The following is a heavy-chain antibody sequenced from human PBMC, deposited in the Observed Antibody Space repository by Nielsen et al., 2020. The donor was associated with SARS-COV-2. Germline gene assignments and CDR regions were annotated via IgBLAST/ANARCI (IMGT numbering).Heavy chain of an antibody. D-gene: IGHD2-21*01. CDR1: GGSVSSNDW. Sequence: SETLSLTCAVSGGSVSSNDWWTWVRQSPGTGLEWIGEVSHSGSTNYSPSLKSRVTLSMDKSRRQFSLRLASVSAADTAVYFCARGHLVVVPSPILGLGPFFYYFCLDVWGKGTTVIVSS. J-gene: IGHJ6*03. CDR3: ARGHLVVVPSPILGLGPFFYYFCLDV. V-gene: IGHV4-4*02. CDR2: VSHSGST.